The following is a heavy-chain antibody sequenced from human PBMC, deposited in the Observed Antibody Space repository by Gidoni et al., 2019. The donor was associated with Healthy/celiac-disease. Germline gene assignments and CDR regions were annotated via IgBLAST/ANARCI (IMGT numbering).Heavy chain of an antibody. Sequence: QVQLQQWAVGLLTPSETPSLNSAVYGGSFRGYYWSWIRQPPGKGLEWIGEINHSGSTNYNPSLKSRVTISVDTSKNQFSLKLSSVTAADTAVYYCARGPARYSSSWYAGYWGQGTLVTVSS. CDR2: INHSGST. J-gene: IGHJ4*02. D-gene: IGHD6-13*01. CDR3: ARGPARYSSSWYAGY. V-gene: IGHV4-34*01. CDR1: GGSFRGYY.